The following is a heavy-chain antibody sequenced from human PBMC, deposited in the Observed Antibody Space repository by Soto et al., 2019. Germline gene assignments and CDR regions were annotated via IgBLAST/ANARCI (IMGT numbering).Heavy chain of an antibody. CDR3: ARDTAVAGVSYDAFDI. CDR2: ISAYNGTT. Sequence: ASVKVSCKASGYTFTSYGISWVRQAPGQGLEWMGWISAYNGTTNYAQKLQGRVTMTTDTSTSTAYMELRSLRSDDTAVYYCARDTAVAGVSYDAFDIWGQGTMVTVSS. V-gene: IGHV1-18*01. CDR1: GYTFTSYG. D-gene: IGHD6-19*01. J-gene: IGHJ3*02.